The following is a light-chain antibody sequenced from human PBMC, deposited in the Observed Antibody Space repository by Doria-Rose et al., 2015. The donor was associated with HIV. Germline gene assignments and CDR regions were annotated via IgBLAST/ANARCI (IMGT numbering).Light chain of an antibody. CDR1: QSLLYTSKNY. CDR3: QQYYGTPS. J-gene: IGKJ3*01. V-gene: IGKV4-1*01. CDR2: WAS. Sequence: DIRVTQSTESLGMSLGERATLNCKSNQSLLYTSKNYLAWYQQKSGQPPKLLIYWASTRQSGVPDRFSGSGSGTDFTLTISSLEAEDVAVYYCQQYYGTPSFGPGTTVDIK.